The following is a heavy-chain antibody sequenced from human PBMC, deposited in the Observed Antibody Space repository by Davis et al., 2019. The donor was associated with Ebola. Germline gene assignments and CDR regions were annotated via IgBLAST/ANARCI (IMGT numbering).Heavy chain of an antibody. CDR2: IYHSGST. J-gene: IGHJ4*02. D-gene: IGHD3-10*01. V-gene: IGHV4-4*02. CDR1: GDSINSRNW. Sequence: SETLSLTCAVSGDSINSRNWWTWIRQPPGKGLEWIGEIYHSGSTNYSPSLKSRVTISVDTSKNQFSLKLSSVTAADTAVYYCAREFRRSYFDYWGQGTLVTVSS. CDR3: AREFRRSYFDY.